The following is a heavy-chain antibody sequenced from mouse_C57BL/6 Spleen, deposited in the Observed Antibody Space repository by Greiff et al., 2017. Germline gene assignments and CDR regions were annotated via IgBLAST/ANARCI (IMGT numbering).Heavy chain of an antibody. CDR2: INPSNGGT. J-gene: IGHJ4*01. Sequence: QVQLQQPGTELVKPGASVKLSCKASGYTFTSYWMHWVKQRPGQGLEWIGNINPSNGGTNYNEKFKSKATLTVDKSSSTAYMQLSSLTSEDSAVYYCAREGITAVVAPNYYAMDYWGQGTSVTVSS. CDR1: GYTFTSYW. D-gene: IGHD1-1*01. CDR3: AREGITAVVAPNYYAMDY. V-gene: IGHV1-53*01.